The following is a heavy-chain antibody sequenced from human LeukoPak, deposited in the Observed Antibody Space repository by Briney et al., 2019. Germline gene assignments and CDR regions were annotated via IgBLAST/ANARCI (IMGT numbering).Heavy chain of an antibody. CDR2: INSYSGGT. Sequence: ASVKVSCTASGYTFTAGYYIHWVRHAPRQGLEWMGRINSYSGGTNYALKFQGRVTMTRDTSMSTAYMDLSSLTSDDTAVYFCVRDNGAYWGQGTLVTVSS. V-gene: IGHV1-2*06. D-gene: IGHD2-8*01. J-gene: IGHJ4*02. CDR1: GYTFTAGYY. CDR3: VRDNGAY.